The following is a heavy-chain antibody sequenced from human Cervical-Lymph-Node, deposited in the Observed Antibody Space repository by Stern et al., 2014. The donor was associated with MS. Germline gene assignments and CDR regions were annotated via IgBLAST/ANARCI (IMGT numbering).Heavy chain of an antibody. Sequence: QLQLQESGPGLVKPSETLSLTCTVSVGSISDHYWNWIRQPAGKGLEWIGRIYSSGATNYNPSLKSRVTMSVDTPKNKFSLKLTSLSAADTAVYYCARQTSVTSSLNFYYGMDVWGQGTTVTVSS. D-gene: IGHD4-17*01. CDR2: IYSSGAT. V-gene: IGHV4-4*07. CDR3: ARQTSVTSSLNFYYGMDV. J-gene: IGHJ6*02. CDR1: VGSISDHY.